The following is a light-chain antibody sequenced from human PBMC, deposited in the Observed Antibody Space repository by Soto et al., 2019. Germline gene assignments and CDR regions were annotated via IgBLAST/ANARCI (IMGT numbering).Light chain of an antibody. CDR3: QQYGSSPRT. V-gene: IGKV3-20*01. J-gene: IGKJ1*01. CDR1: QSVSSSY. Sequence: EIVLTQSPGTLSLSPAERATLSCRASQSVSSSYLAWYQQKPGQAPRLLIYGASSRATGIPDRFSGSGAGTEFTLTISRLQPEDFEVYYCQQYGSSPRTFGQGTKVEIK. CDR2: GAS.